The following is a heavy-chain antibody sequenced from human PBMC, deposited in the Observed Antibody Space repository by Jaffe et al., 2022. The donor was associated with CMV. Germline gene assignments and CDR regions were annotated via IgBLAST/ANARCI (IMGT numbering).Heavy chain of an antibody. Sequence: EVQLVESGGGLVKAGGSLTLSCAASGFTFSSYTLDWVRQTPGKGLEWVSSISSGSDYIYYVDSVKGRFTVSRDNAKNAMYLQMNSLSAEDTAVYYCVRAWGAPPSFFDYWGRGTLVTVSS. CDR2: ISSGSDYI. CDR1: GFTFSSYT. CDR3: VRAWGAPPSFFDY. J-gene: IGHJ4*02. V-gene: IGHV3-21*02. D-gene: IGHD3-16*01.